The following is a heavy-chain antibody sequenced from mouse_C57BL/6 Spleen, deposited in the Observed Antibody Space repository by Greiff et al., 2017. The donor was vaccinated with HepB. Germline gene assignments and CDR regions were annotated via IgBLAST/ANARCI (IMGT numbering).Heavy chain of an antibody. CDR3: AREGDDSEDYFDY. CDR2: INPYNGDT. D-gene: IGHD2-4*01. J-gene: IGHJ2*01. CDR1: GYSFTGYF. Sequence: EVQLQQSGPELVKPGDSVKISCKASGYSFTGYFMNWVMQSHGKSLEWIGRINPYNGDTFYNQKFKGKATLTVDKSSSTAHMELRSLTSEDAAGYYCAREGDDSEDYFDYWGQGTTLTVSS. V-gene: IGHV1-20*01.